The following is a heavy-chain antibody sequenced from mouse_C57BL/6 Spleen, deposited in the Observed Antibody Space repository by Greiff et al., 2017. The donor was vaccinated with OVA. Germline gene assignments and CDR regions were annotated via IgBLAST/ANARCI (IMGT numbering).Heavy chain of an antibody. CDR2: INSDGGST. Sequence: VQLQQSGGGLVQPGESLKLSCESNEYDFPSYDMSWVRKTPEKRLELVAAINSDGGSTYYPDTLEGRFIISRDNTTKTLYLQMSSLRSEDTTLYYCARHPYYYCSSLYWYFDVWGTGTTVTVSS. CDR1: EYDFPSYD. D-gene: IGHD1-1*01. J-gene: IGHJ1*03. V-gene: IGHV5-2*01. CDR3: ARHPYYYCSSLYWYFDV.